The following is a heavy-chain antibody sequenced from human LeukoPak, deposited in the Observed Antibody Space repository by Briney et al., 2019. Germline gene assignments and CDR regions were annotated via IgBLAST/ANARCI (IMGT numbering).Heavy chain of an antibody. D-gene: IGHD3-10*02. Sequence: GGSLRLPCAASGFTFSSYEMNWVRQAPGKGLEWVSYISSSGSTIYYADSVKGRFTISRDNAKNSLYLQMNSLRAEDTAVYYCAREKALRVRGVIIRSDYWGQGTLVTVSS. J-gene: IGHJ4*02. CDR3: AREKALRVRGVIIRSDY. V-gene: IGHV3-48*03. CDR1: GFTFSSYE. CDR2: ISSSGSTI.